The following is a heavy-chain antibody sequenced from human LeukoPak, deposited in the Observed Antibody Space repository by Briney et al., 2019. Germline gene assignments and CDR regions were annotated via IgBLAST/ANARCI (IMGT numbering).Heavy chain of an antibody. Sequence: SGGSLRLSCAASGFTFNTYAMSWVRQAPGKGLEWVSVIGGSGVNTYYADSVKGRFTISRDNSKSTLYLQMNSLRAEDTAVYYCAKAHVVESTHVAFDIWGQGTMVTVSS. CDR2: IGGSGVNT. V-gene: IGHV3-23*01. CDR1: GFTFNTYA. D-gene: IGHD2-2*01. CDR3: AKAHVVESTHVAFDI. J-gene: IGHJ3*02.